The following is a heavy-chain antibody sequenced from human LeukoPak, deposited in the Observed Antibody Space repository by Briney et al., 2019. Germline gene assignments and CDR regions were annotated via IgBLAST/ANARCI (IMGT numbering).Heavy chain of an antibody. D-gene: IGHD5-12*01. Sequence: TSETLSLTCAVYGGSFSGYYWSWIRQPPGEGLEWIGEINHSGSTNYNPSLKSRVTISVDTSKNQFSLKLSSVTAADTAVYYCATRPSGYDYRAFDYWGQGTLVTVSS. CDR2: INHSGST. J-gene: IGHJ4*02. V-gene: IGHV4-34*01. CDR3: ATRPSGYDYRAFDY. CDR1: GGSFSGYY.